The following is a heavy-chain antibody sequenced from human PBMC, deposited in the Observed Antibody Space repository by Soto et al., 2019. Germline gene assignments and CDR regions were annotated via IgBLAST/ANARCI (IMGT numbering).Heavy chain of an antibody. V-gene: IGHV3-30*18. Sequence: GGSLRLSCAASGFTFSSYGMHWVRQAPGKGLEGGAGISYGGSNKYNQDSVKARFTISRNNSKNPLYLQMNSLGAEDTAVSSCAKVSVNFNGMDVWAKGPTVPV. J-gene: IGHJ6*04. CDR3: AKVSVNFNGMDV. CDR1: GFTFSSYG. CDR2: ISYGGSNK.